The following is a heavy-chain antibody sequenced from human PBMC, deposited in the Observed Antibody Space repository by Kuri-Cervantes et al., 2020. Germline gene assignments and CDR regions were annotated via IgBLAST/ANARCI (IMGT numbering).Heavy chain of an antibody. J-gene: IGHJ5*02. CDR1: GGSINSGSSY. D-gene: IGHD3-16*01. Sequence: SETLSLTCTVSGGSINSGSSYWSWIRQPAGRGLEWIGRIYTSGSTNYNPSLKSRVTISIDTSKDQFSLKLRSVTAADTAVYYCARIRNWFDPWGQGTLVTVSS. CDR3: ARIRNWFDP. CDR2: IYTSGST. V-gene: IGHV4-61*02.